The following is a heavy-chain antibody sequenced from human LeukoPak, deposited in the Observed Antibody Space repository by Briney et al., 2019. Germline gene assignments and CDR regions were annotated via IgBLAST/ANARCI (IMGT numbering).Heavy chain of an antibody. D-gene: IGHD3-22*01. CDR1: GGSISSSIYH. Sequence: SETLSLTCTVSGGSISSSIYHWGWIRQPPGKGLEWIGSIYYGGNTYYNPSLKSRVTISVDTSRNQFSLRLNSVTAADTAVYYCARVYYYDSSGYYWFDPWGQGTLVTVSS. V-gene: IGHV4-39*07. CDR2: IYYGGNT. CDR3: ARVYYYDSSGYYWFDP. J-gene: IGHJ5*02.